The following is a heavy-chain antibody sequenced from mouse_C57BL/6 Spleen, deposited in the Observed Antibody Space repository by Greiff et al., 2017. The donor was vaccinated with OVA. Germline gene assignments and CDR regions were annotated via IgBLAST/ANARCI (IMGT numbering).Heavy chain of an antibody. CDR1: GYAFTNYL. V-gene: IGHV1-54*01. CDR3: ARWGSYYFDY. J-gene: IGHJ2*01. D-gene: IGHD1-1*02. CDR2: INPGSGGT. Sequence: LQQSGAELVRPGTSVKVSCKASGYAFTNYLIEWVKQRPGQGLEWIGVINPGSGGTNYNEKFKGKATLTADKSSSTAYMQLSSLTSEDSAVYFCARWGSYYFDYWGQGTTLTVSS.